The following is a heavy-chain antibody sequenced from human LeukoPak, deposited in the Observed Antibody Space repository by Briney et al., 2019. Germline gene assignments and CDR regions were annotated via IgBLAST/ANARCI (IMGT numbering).Heavy chain of an antibody. CDR2: ISGSGGTT. V-gene: IGHV3-23*01. D-gene: IGHD3-10*01. J-gene: IGHJ4*02. CDR3: ATPSDGSGSYFGC. CDR1: RFTFSNYA. Sequence: GGSLRLSCAASRFTFSNYAMSWVRQAPGKGLEWVSVISGSGGTTYYADSVKGRFTISRDNSKNTLYLQMNSLRAEDTAVYYCATPSDGSGSYFGCWGQGTLVSVSS.